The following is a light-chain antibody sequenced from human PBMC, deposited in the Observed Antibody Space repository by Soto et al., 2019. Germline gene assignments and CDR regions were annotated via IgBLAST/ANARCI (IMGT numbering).Light chain of an antibody. J-gene: IGLJ2*01. CDR2: DVS. CDR1: SSDIGGYNY. Sequence: QSALTQPASVSGSPGQSIIISGTGTSSDIGGYNYVSWYQQHPGKAPKLMIYDVSNRPSGVSNRFSGSKSGNTASLTISGLQAEDEADYYCSSYTSSSTLVVFGGGTKVTVL. CDR3: SSYTSSSTLVV. V-gene: IGLV2-14*01.